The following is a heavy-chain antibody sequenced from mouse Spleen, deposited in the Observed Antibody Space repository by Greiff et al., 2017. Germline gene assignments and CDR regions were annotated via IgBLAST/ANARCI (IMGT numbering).Heavy chain of an antibody. D-gene: IGHD2-2*01. V-gene: IGHV1-18*01. J-gene: IGHJ2*01. CDR2: INPNNGGT. Sequence: EVQLQQSGPELVKPGASVKIPCKASGYTFTDYNMDWVKQSPGKSLEWIGDINPNNGGTIYNQKFKGKATLTVDKSSSTDYMELRSLTSEETAEYYCAREGIWLGDYYVDYWGEGTTITVSS. CDR1: GYTFTDYN. CDR3: AREGIWLGDYYVDY.